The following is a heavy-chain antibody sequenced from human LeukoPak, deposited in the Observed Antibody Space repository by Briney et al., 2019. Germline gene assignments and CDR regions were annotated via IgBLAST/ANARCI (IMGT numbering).Heavy chain of an antibody. Sequence: SVKVSCKASGGTFSSYAISWVRQAPGQGLEWMGRIIPILGIANYAQKFQGRVTITADKSTSTAYMELSSLRSEDTAVYYCASAEHGATDYYYGMDVWGQGTTVTVSS. CDR2: IIPILGIA. V-gene: IGHV1-69*04. CDR3: ASAEHGATDYYYGMDV. CDR1: GGTFSSYA. J-gene: IGHJ6*02. D-gene: IGHD1-26*01.